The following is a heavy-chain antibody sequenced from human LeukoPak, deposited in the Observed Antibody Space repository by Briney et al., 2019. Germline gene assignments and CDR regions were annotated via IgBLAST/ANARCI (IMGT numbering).Heavy chain of an antibody. V-gene: IGHV4-38-2*02. CDR1: GYSISSGYY. CDR3: ARKDSSSWGTFDY. D-gene: IGHD6-13*01. CDR2: IYHSGST. Sequence: KPSETLSLTCTVSGYSISSGYYWGWIRQPPGKGLEWIGSIYHSGSTYYNPSLKSRVTISVDTSKNQFSLKLSSVTAADTAVYYCARKDSSSWGTFDYWGQGTLVTVSS. J-gene: IGHJ4*02.